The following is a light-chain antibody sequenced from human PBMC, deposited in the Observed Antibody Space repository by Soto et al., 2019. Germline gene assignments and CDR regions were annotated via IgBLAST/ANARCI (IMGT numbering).Light chain of an antibody. CDR1: QGISNY. CDR2: TAS. J-gene: IGKJ3*01. Sequence: DIQMTQSPSSLSASVGDRVTITCRASQGISNYLAWYQQKPGRAPQLLIHTASTLQSGVPSRFGGSGSGTDFTRTISSLQPEDVGTYYCQKYNSAPFTFGPGTKVDIK. V-gene: IGKV1-27*01. CDR3: QKYNSAPFT.